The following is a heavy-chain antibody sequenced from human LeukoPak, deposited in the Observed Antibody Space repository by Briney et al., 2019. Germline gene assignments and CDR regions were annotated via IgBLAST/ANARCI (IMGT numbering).Heavy chain of an antibody. CDR1: GASASGSAYY. V-gene: IGHV4-39*01. CDR3: AKSGGYGLIDF. Sequence: PETLSLSCTVSGASASGSAYYWGWVRQPPGKGLEWIGNIYYSGSTYYNESLESRVTISIDTSKNHFSLKLNSVTAAHTAMYYCAKSGGYGLIDFWGKGTLVTVS. D-gene: IGHD1-26*01. J-gene: IGHJ4*02. CDR2: IYYSGST.